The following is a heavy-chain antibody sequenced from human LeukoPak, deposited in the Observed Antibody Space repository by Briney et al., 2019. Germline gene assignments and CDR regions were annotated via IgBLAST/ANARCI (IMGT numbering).Heavy chain of an antibody. CDR3: ARDQGQLERGYYYYYMDV. CDR2: ISSSSSYI. V-gene: IGHV3-21*01. CDR1: GFTFSSYS. J-gene: IGHJ6*03. D-gene: IGHD1-1*01. Sequence: GGSLRLSCAASGFTFSSYSMNWVRQAPGKGLEWVSSISSSSSYIYYADSVKGRFTISRDNAKNSLYLQMNSLRAEDTAVYYCARDQGQLERGYYYYYMDVWGKGTTVTVSS.